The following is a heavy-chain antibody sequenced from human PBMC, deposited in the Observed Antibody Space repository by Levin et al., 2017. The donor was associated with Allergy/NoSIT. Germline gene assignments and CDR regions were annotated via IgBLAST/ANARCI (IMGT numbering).Heavy chain of an antibody. CDR1: GFTFSSYW. V-gene: IGHV3-74*01. Sequence: LSLTCAASGFTFSSYWMHWVRQAPGKGLVWVSRINSDGSSTSYADSVRGRFTISRDNARNTLYLQMTSLGAEDTAVYYCTSPSTSGWYRRFDYWGQGTLVTVSS. CDR2: INSDGSST. D-gene: IGHD6-19*01. CDR3: TSPSTSGWYRRFDY. J-gene: IGHJ4*02.